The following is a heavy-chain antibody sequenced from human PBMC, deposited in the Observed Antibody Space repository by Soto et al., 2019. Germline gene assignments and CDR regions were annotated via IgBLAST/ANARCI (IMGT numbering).Heavy chain of an antibody. CDR1: GYTFSNFW. D-gene: IGHD6-13*01. V-gene: IGHV5-51*01. J-gene: IGHJ4*02. CDR3: ARSPRSSTYFDY. CDR2: IYPGDSET. Sequence: GESLKISCQCSGYTFSNFWIAWVRQFPGKGLEYMGIIYPGDSETRYSPSFHGKVTISADRSVGTAYLQWSSLEASDSDFYFCARSPRSSTYFDYWGQGALVTVSS.